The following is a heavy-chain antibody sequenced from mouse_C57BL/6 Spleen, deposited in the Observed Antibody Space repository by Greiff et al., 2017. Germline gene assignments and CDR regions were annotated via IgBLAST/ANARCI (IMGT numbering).Heavy chain of an antibody. V-gene: IGHV1-42*01. CDR3: ARGDGSMDY. D-gene: IGHD2-3*01. CDR2: INPSTGGT. CDR1: GYSFTGYY. Sequence: VQLKESGPELVKPGASVKISCKASGYSFTGYYMNWVKQSPEKRLEWIGEINPSTGGTTYNQKFKAKATLTVDKSSSTAYMQLKSLTSEDSAVYYCARGDGSMDYWGQGTSVTVSS. J-gene: IGHJ4*01.